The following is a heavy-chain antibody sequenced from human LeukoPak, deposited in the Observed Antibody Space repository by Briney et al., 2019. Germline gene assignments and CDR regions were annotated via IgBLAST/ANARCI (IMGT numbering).Heavy chain of an antibody. CDR2: IIPIFGTA. CDR3: AGYYYGSGSYSQFDY. V-gene: IGHV1-69*01. Sequence: SVKVSCKASGGTFSSYAISWVRQAPGQGLEWMGGIIPIFGTANYAQKFQGRVTITADESTSTAYMELNSLRSEDTAVYYCAGYYYGSGSYSQFDYWGQGTLVTVSS. J-gene: IGHJ4*02. D-gene: IGHD3-10*01. CDR1: GGTFSSYA.